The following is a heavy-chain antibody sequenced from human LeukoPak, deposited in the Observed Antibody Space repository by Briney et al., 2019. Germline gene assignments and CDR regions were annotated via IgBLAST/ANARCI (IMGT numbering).Heavy chain of an antibody. V-gene: IGHV4-59*01. J-gene: IGHJ6*03. CDR3: ARDSSNYYYYYMDV. D-gene: IGHD4-11*01. Sequence: SETLSLTCTVSGGSISSYYWSWIRQPPGKGLEWIGYIYYSGSTNYNPSLKSRVTISVDTSKNQFSLKLSSVTAADTAVYYCARDSSNYYYYYMDVWGKGTTVTVSS. CDR2: IYYSGST. CDR1: GGSISSYY.